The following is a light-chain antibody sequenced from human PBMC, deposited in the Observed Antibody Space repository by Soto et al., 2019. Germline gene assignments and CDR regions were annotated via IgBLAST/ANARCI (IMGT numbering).Light chain of an antibody. Sequence: MVLTQSPSTLSASPGEKAILSCRASQSVSSNLAWHQQRPGQAPRLLIYGASTRATGVPARFSGGGSGTEFTLTITSLQSEDFAVYYCQQDGSSPWTFGQGTKVDI. V-gene: IGKV3D-15*01. CDR3: QQDGSSPWT. CDR2: GAS. CDR1: QSVSSN. J-gene: IGKJ1*01.